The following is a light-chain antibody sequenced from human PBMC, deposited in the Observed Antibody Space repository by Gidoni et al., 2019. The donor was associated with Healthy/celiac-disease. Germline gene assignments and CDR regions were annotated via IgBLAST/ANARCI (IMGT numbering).Light chain of an antibody. V-gene: IGKV1-5*03. CDR1: QSISSW. J-gene: IGKJ2*01. Sequence: DIQMNQSPSTLSASVGDRVTITCRASQSISSWLAWYQQKPGKAPKLLIYKASSLESGVPSRFSGSGSGTEFTLTISSLQPDDFATYYCQQYNRYPYTFGQGTKLEIK. CDR2: KAS. CDR3: QQYNRYPYT.